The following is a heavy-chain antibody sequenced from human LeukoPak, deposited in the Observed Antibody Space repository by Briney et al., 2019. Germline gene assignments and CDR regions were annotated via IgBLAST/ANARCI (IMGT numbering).Heavy chain of an antibody. D-gene: IGHD2-21*02. CDR2: IKSKTDGGTI. CDR3: TTDETSYWGGDCYSGQIDY. J-gene: IGHJ4*02. Sequence: GGSLRLSCAASGFTFTNAWLTWVRQTPGKGLQWVGRIKSKTDGGTIDYAAPVKGRFTISRDDSKNTLYLQMNNLKTEDTAVYYCTTDETSYWGGDCYSGQIDYWGQGTLVTVSS. V-gene: IGHV3-15*01. CDR1: GFTFTNAW.